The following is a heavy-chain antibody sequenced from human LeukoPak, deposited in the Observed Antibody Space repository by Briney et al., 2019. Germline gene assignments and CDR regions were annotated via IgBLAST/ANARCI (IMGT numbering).Heavy chain of an antibody. Sequence: SETLSLTCAVSGYSISSGYYWGWIRQPPGKGLEWIGSIYHSGSTYYNPSLKSRVTISVDTSKNQFSLKLSSVTAADTAVYYCASPKRDGYDYWGQGTLVTVSS. CDR2: IYHSGST. D-gene: IGHD5-18*01. V-gene: IGHV4-38-2*01. CDR1: GYSISSGYY. J-gene: IGHJ4*02. CDR3: ASPKRDGYDY.